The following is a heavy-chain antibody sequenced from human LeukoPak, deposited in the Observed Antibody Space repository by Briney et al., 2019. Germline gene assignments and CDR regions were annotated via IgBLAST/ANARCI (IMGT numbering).Heavy chain of an antibody. J-gene: IGHJ4*02. Sequence: PGRSLRLSCAASGFTFDDYAMHWVRHAPGKGMEWVSGISWNSGSISYADSVKGRFTISRDNAKNSLYLQMNSLRAEDTALYYCAKGPMVRGVPYYFDYWGQGTLVTVSS. V-gene: IGHV3-9*01. CDR2: ISWNSGSI. D-gene: IGHD3-10*01. CDR3: AKGPMVRGVPYYFDY. CDR1: GFTFDDYA.